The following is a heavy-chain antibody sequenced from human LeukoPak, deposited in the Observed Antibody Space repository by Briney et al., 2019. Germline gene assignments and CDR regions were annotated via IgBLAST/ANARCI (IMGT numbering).Heavy chain of an antibody. CDR1: GFTFSSYW. Sequence: PGGSLRLSCAASGFTFSSYWMSWVRQAPGKGLEWVANIKQDGSEKYYVDSVKGRFTISRDNAKNSLYLQMNSLRAEDTAVYYCASLGGRAIAAAADYWGQGTLVTVSS. CDR3: ASLGGRAIAAAADY. CDR2: IKQDGSEK. V-gene: IGHV3-7*01. J-gene: IGHJ4*02. D-gene: IGHD6-13*01.